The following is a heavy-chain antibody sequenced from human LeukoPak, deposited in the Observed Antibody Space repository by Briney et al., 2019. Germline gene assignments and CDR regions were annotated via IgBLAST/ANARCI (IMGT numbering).Heavy chain of an antibody. J-gene: IGHJ1*01. CDR2: VSIYNGNT. CDR3: ARSGDQRYCSYPSCYDLSEH. D-gene: IGHD3/OR15-3a*01. Sequence: ASVKVSCKASGFAFTNYAISWVRQAPGQGLEWMGWVSIYNGNTNYAQKFQGRVTVTTDTSTSTAYTELRSLRSDDTAMYYCARSGDQRYCSYPSCYDLSEHWGQGTLVTVSS. V-gene: IGHV1-18*01. CDR1: GFAFTNYA.